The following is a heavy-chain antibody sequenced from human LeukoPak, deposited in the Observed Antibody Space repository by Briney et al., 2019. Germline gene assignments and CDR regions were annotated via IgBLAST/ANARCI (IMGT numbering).Heavy chain of an antibody. J-gene: IGHJ4*02. V-gene: IGHV4-34*01. Sequence: SETLSLTCAVYGGSFCGYYWSWIRQPPGKGLEWIGEINHSGSTNYNPSLKSRVTISVDTSKNQFSLKLSSVTAADTAVYYCARDDYWGQGTLVTVSS. CDR1: GGSFCGYY. CDR2: INHSGST. CDR3: ARDDY.